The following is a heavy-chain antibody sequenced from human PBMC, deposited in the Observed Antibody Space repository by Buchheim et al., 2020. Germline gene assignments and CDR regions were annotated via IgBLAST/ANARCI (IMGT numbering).Heavy chain of an antibody. CDR2: ISGSDYTT. CDR3: AKGGGSGWYGG. Sequence: EVQLLESGGGLVQPGGSLRLSCAASGFTFSSYAMSWVRQAPGKGLEWVSSISGSDYTTYYGDSVKGRFTISRDNAKNTRYFQMNSLRAEDTAVYYCAKGGGSGWYGGWGQGTL. V-gene: IGHV3-23*01. CDR1: GFTFSSYA. D-gene: IGHD6-19*01. J-gene: IGHJ4*02.